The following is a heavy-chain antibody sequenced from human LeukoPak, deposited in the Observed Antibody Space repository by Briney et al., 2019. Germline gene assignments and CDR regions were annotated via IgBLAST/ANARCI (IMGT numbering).Heavy chain of an antibody. CDR3: ARGYYYDTKRFDY. CDR1: GGSISSSSYY. J-gene: IGHJ4*02. V-gene: IGHV4-39*07. D-gene: IGHD3-22*01. Sequence: SETLSLTCTVSGGSISSSSYYWGWIRQPPGKGLEWIGSIYYSGSTYYNPSLKSRVTISVDTSKNQFSLKLSSVTAADTAVYYCARGYYYDTKRFDYWGQGTLVTVSS. CDR2: IYYSGST.